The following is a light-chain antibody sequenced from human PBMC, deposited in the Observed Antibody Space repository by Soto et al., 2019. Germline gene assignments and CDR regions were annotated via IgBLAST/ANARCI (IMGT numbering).Light chain of an antibody. CDR1: QSVSID. J-gene: IGKJ1*01. Sequence: EIVMTQSPDTLSVSPGERATLSFRASQSVSIDLAWYQQTPGQAPRLLIYGASTRATDMPGTFSGRGSGTEFTLTISSLRPEDFAVYYCQQYRSWPRTFGQGTKVDIK. CDR3: QQYRSWPRT. V-gene: IGKV3-15*01. CDR2: GAS.